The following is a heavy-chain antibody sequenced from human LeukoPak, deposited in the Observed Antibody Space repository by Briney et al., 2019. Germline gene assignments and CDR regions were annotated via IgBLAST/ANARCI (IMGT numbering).Heavy chain of an antibody. Sequence: SVKVSCKASGGTFSSYAISWVRQAPGQGLEWMGRVIPIFGIANYAQKFQGRVTITADKSTSTAYMELSSLRSEDTAVYYCARAPDLYDSSGYLAYWGQGTLVTVSS. D-gene: IGHD3-22*01. CDR2: VIPIFGIA. V-gene: IGHV1-69*04. J-gene: IGHJ4*02. CDR1: GGTFSSYA. CDR3: ARAPDLYDSSGYLAY.